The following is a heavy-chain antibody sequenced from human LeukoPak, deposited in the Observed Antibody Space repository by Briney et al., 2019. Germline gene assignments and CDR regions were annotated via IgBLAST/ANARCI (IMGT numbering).Heavy chain of an antibody. CDR2: IDSGGTT. CDR3: ARGGAPGGFDY. CDR1: GFTVSNSY. V-gene: IGHV3-53*01. Sequence: QSGGSLRLSCAASGFTVSNSYMTWVRQAPRKGLECVSFIDSGGTTYHADSVKSRFTISRDNSRNTLYLQMNSLRADDTALYYCARGGAPGGFDYWGPGTLVTVSS. J-gene: IGHJ4*02. D-gene: IGHD3-10*01.